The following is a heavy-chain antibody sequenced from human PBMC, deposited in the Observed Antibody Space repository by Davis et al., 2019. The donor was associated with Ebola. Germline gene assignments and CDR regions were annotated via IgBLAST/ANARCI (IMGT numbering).Heavy chain of an antibody. CDR1: GGSISSSSYY. CDR3: ARMYSGSYPYYFDY. J-gene: IGHJ4*02. D-gene: IGHD1-26*01. V-gene: IGHV4-39*01. CDR2: IYYSGST. Sequence: PSETLSLTCTVSGGSISSSSYYWGWIRQPPGKGLEWIGSIYYSGSTYYNPSLKSRVTISVDTSKNQFSLKLSSVTAADTAVYYCARMYSGSYPYYFDYWGQGTLVTVSS.